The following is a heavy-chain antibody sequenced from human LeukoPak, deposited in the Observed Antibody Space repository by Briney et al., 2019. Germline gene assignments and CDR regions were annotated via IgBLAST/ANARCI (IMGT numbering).Heavy chain of an antibody. CDR2: ISGSGGST. J-gene: IGHJ4*02. V-gene: IGHV3-23*01. Sequence: GGSLRLSCAASGFTFSSYGMSWVRQAPGKGLEWVSAISGSGGSTYYADSVKGRFTISRDNSKNTLYLQMNSLKTEDTAVYYCTGRLDYGGNSVDYWGQGTLVTVSS. CDR3: TGRLDYGGNSVDY. D-gene: IGHD4-23*01. CDR1: GFTFSSYG.